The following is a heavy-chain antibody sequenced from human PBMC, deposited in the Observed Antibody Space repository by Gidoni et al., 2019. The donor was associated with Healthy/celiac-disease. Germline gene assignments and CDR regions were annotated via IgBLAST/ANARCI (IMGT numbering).Heavy chain of an antibody. V-gene: IGHV3-21*01. J-gene: IGHJ4*02. CDR2: SSSSSSYI. CDR1: GFTFSSYS. CDR3: ARDLMVNDY. D-gene: IGHD2-8*01. Sequence: EVPLVESGGGLFKPAASLRLSCAASGFTFSSYSMNGVRQAPGKGLEWVSSSSSSSSYIYYADSVKGRFTISRDNAKNSLYLQMNSLRAEDTAVYYCARDLMVNDYWGQGTLVTVSS.